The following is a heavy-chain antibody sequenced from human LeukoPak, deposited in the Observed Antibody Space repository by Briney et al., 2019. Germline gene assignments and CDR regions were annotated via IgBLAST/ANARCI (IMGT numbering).Heavy chain of an antibody. Sequence: GGSLRLSCAASGFTLEDYAMNRVRRAPGKGLRTGSAIRWISGSIGWADAVKGRLTIYRDNAKYSLYVQMNSLRAEDTALHYCAKDLEGSGSYSFDYWGQGTLGTVSS. J-gene: IGHJ4*02. V-gene: IGHV3-9*01. CDR1: GFTLEDYA. CDR2: IRWISGSI. CDR3: AKDLEGSGSYSFDY. D-gene: IGHD3-10*01.